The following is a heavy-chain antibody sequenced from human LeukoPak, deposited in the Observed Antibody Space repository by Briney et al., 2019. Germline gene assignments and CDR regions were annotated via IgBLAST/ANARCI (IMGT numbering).Heavy chain of an antibody. J-gene: IGHJ3*02. V-gene: IGHV4-59*01. CDR2: IYYSGST. CDR1: GGSIGSYY. D-gene: IGHD6-19*01. Sequence: SETLSLTCTVSGGSIGSYYWSWIRQPPGKGLEWIGYIYYSGSTNYNPSLKSRVTISVDTSKNQFSLKLSSVAAADTAVYYCARLFSSGWSLDAFDIWGQGTMVTVSS. CDR3: ARLFSSGWSLDAFDI.